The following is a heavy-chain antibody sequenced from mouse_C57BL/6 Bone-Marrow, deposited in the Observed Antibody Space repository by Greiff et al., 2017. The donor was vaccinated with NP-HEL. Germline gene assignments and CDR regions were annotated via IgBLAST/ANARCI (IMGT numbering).Heavy chain of an antibody. Sequence: EVKLVESGGGLVQPKGSLKLSCAASGFSFNTYAMNWVRQAPGKGLEWVARIRSKSNNYATYYADSVKDRFTISRDNSESMLYLQMNNLKTEDTAMYYCVRSTYGSFSWFAYWGQGTLVTVSA. CDR2: IRSKSNNYAT. CDR1: GFSFNTYA. J-gene: IGHJ3*01. D-gene: IGHD1-1*01. V-gene: IGHV10-1*01. CDR3: VRSTYGSFSWFAY.